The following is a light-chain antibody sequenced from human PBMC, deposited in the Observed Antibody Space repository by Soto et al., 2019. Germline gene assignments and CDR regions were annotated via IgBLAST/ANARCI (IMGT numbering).Light chain of an antibody. J-gene: IGLJ1*01. CDR1: SSNIGINT. CDR3: AAWDDSLNGLYV. V-gene: IGLV1-44*01. CDR2: TDN. Sequence: QSVLTQRPSASGTPEQRVTISCSGGSSNIGINTVNWYQQVPGTAPKLLIYTDNQRPSGVPDRFSGSKSGTSASLAISGLQSEDEADYYCAAWDDSLNGLYVFGTGTKVTVL.